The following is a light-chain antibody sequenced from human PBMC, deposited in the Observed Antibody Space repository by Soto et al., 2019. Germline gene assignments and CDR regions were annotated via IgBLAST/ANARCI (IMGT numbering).Light chain of an antibody. CDR1: QSVGSN. CDR3: QQYNNWPLT. V-gene: IGKV3-15*01. Sequence: EIVMTQSPATLSVSPGERATLSCRASQSVGSNLAWYQQKPGQAPRLLIYGASTRATGIPARFSGSGSGTEFTLTISSLQSEDLAVYYCQQYNNWPLTFGGGTKVEIK. J-gene: IGKJ4*01. CDR2: GAS.